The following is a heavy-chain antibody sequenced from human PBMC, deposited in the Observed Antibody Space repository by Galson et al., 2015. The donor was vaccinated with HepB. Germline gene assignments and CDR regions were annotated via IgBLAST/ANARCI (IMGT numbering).Heavy chain of an antibody. Sequence: SVKVSCKASGYTFTGYYMHWVRQAPGQGLEWMGRINPNSGGTNYAQKFQGRVTMTRDTSISTAYMELSRPRSDDTAVYYCARVGAPSIAAGYYFDYWGQGTLVTVSS. J-gene: IGHJ4*02. V-gene: IGHV1-2*06. CDR3: ARVGAPSIAAGYYFDY. D-gene: IGHD6-6*01. CDR2: INPNSGGT. CDR1: GYTFTGYY.